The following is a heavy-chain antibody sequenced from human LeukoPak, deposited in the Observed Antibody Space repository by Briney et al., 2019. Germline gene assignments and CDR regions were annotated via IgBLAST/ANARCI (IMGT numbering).Heavy chain of an antibody. CDR2: INGDGSRA. V-gene: IGHV3-74*01. CDR3: ARDYYGADEL. CDR1: GLTFSSNR. J-gene: IGHJ4*02. Sequence: GGSLRLSCVASGLTFSSNRMHWVRQAPGKGLVWVSQINGDGSRAGYADSVKGRFTISRDNAKNTVYLQMNSLRVEDTALYYCARDYYGADELWGQGTLVTVSS. D-gene: IGHD4-17*01.